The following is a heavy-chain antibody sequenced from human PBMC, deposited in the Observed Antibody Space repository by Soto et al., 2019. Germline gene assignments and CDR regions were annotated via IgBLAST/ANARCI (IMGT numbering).Heavy chain of an antibody. J-gene: IGHJ4*02. V-gene: IGHV3-23*01. D-gene: IGHD6-13*01. CDR2: LSAFDNT. CDR1: GFTFSRHA. Sequence: EVQLLESGGGLVQPGGSLRLSCAASGFTFSRHAMSWVRQAPGKGLEWVSTLSAFDNTYYADSVKGRFIISRDISKNTLSLQMNSLRVDDTAVYYCAKDPRAYSTNMGYYFDYWGQGALVTGSS. CDR3: AKDPRAYSTNMGYYFDY.